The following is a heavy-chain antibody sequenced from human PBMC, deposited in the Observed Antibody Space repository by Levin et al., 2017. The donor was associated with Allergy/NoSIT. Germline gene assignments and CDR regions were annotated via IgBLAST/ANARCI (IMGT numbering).Heavy chain of an antibody. CDR2: ISYDGTYK. CDR1: GYSFSNFG. J-gene: IGHJ4*02. V-gene: IGHV3-30*03. D-gene: IGHD3-3*01. CDR3: ARGPVDTIFGHFRYFQY. Sequence: GGSLRLSCAASGYSFSNFGMHWVRQAPGGGLQWVAVISYDGTYKYYADSVKGRFTVSRDNFKNILYLDLNSLRAEDTSVYYCARGPVDTIFGHFRYFQYWGQGTPVTVSS.